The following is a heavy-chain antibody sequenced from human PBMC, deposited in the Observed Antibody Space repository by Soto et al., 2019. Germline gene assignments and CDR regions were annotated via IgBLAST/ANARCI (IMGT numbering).Heavy chain of an antibody. J-gene: IGHJ4*02. V-gene: IGHV3-30*18. CDR3: AKSSQRMKVTTRLGY. D-gene: IGHD4-17*01. Sequence: QVQLVESGGGVVQPGRSLRLSCAACGFTFRSYGMHWVHQAPGKGLERVAVISYDGSKKYYADSVKGRFIISRANSKNTLYLQMNSLRAEDTAVYYCAKSSQRMKVTTRLGYWGQGTLVTVSS. CDR1: GFTFRSYG. CDR2: ISYDGSKK.